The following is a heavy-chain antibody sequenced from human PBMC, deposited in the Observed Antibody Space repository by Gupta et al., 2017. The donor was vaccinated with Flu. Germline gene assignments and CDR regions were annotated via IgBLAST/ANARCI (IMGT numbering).Heavy chain of an antibody. CDR3: ARGLPRDFSPQQLVSTGAPYFDY. Sequence: QVQLQQWGAGLLKPSETLSLTCAVYGGSFSGYYWSWIRQPPGKGLEWIGEINHSGSTNYNPSLKSRVTISVDTSKNQFSLKLSSVTAADTAVYYCARGLPRDFSPQQLVSTGAPYFDYWGQGTLVTVSS. D-gene: IGHD6-13*01. J-gene: IGHJ4*02. V-gene: IGHV4-34*01. CDR1: GGSFSGYY. CDR2: INHSGST.